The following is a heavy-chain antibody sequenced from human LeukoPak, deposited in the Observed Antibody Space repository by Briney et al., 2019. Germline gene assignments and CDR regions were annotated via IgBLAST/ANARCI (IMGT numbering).Heavy chain of an antibody. CDR1: GFTVSNNY. Sequence: GGSLRLSCAASGFTVSNNYMSWVRQAPGKGLEWVSVIYSGGNTYYADSVKGRFSISRDTSKNTLYLQMNSLRAEDTAVYYCARGGAYCGGDCYAYWGQGTLVTVS. J-gene: IGHJ4*02. V-gene: IGHV3-53*01. CDR3: ARGGAYCGGDCYAY. CDR2: IYSGGNT. D-gene: IGHD2-21*02.